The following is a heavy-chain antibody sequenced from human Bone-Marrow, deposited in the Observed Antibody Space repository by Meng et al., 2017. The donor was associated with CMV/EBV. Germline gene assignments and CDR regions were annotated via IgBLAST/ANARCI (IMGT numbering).Heavy chain of an antibody. J-gene: IGHJ4*02. CDR3: ARMRLAYCGGDCYSPFDY. CDR1: FNFSSYA. Sequence: FNFSSYAMHWVRQAPGKGLEWVAVISYDGSNKYYADSVKGRFTISRDNSKNTLYLQMNSLRAEDTAVYYCARMRLAYCGGDCYSPFDYWGQGTLVTVSS. CDR2: ISYDGSNK. V-gene: IGHV3-30-3*01. D-gene: IGHD2-21*02.